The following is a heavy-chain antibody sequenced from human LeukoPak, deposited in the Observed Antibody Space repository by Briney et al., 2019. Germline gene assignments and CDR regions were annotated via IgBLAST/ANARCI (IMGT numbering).Heavy chain of an antibody. CDR2: IYSGGST. V-gene: IGHV3-53*01. J-gene: IGHJ4*02. CDR1: GFTVSYNY. CDR3: ARDALGNYDTSGYLGY. Sequence: GGSLRLSCAVSGFTVSYNYMSWVRQAPGKGLEWVSVIYSGGSTYYADSVKGRFTISRDNSKNTLFLQMNSLRAEDTAVYYCARDALGNYDTSGYLGYWGQGPLVTVSS. D-gene: IGHD3-22*01.